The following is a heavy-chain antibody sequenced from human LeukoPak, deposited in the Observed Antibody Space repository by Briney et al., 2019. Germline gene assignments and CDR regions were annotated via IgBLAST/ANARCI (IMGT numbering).Heavy chain of an antibody. CDR3: ARESLGSSGYYRDY. J-gene: IGHJ4*02. Sequence: PGGSLRLSCAASGFTFSSYWMHWVRQVPGKGLVWVSRINSDGSITSYADSVKGRFTISRDNAKNTLYLQMNSLRGEDTAVYYCARESLGSSGYYRDYWGQGTLVTVSS. CDR2: INSDGSIT. V-gene: IGHV3-74*01. CDR1: GFTFSSYW. D-gene: IGHD3-22*01.